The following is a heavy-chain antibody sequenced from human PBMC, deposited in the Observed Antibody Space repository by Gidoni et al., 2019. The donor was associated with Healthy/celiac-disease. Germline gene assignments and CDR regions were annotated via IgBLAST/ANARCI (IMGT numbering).Heavy chain of an antibody. D-gene: IGHD7-27*01. Sequence: QVQLQESGPGLVKPSQTLSRPCPVSGGSIRSGGYSWSLIRQHPGKGLELIGYIHYSGSTFYNPSLKSRVTISVDTSKNQVSLKLSSVTAADTAVYYCAMRAGDYPTGYAFDIWGQGTMVTVSS. J-gene: IGHJ3*02. V-gene: IGHV4-31*03. CDR3: AMRAGDYPTGYAFDI. CDR1: GGSIRSGGYS. CDR2: IHYSGST.